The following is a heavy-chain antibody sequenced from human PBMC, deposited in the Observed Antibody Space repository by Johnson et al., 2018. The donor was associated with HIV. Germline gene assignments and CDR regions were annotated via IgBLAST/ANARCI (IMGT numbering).Heavy chain of an antibody. J-gene: IGHJ3*02. D-gene: IGHD7-27*01. V-gene: IGHV3-7*05. CDR3: ARDRTWGKNAFDI. CDR1: GFTFSSYW. Sequence: VQLVESGGGVVQPGRSLRLSCAASGFTFSSYWMSWVRQAPGKGLEWVANIKQDGSEKYYVDSVKGRFTISRDIAKNSVYLQMNSLRAEDTAVYYCARDRTWGKNAFDIWGQGTMVTVSS. CDR2: IKQDGSEK.